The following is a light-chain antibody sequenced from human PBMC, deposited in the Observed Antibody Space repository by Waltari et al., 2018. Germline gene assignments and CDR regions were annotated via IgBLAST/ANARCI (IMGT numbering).Light chain of an antibody. Sequence: DIPLTQSPSFLSASVGDRVTITCRASQGVSSYLAWDQKKPGTAPKLLLYAASTLQSGVPSRFSGSGSGTEFTLTISSLQPEDCAAYYCQQLNSFPPTFGPGTKVDIK. CDR1: QGVSSY. CDR2: AAS. V-gene: IGKV1-9*01. J-gene: IGKJ3*01. CDR3: QQLNSFPPT.